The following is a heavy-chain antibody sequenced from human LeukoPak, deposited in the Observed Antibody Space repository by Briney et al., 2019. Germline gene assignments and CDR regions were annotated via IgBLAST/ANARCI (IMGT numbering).Heavy chain of an antibody. CDR1: GFTFSAYE. CDR2: LYSGGTT. D-gene: IGHD6-19*01. J-gene: IGHJ4*02. Sequence: PGGSLRLSCAASGFTFSAYEMNWIRQAPGKGLEWVSVLYSGGTTYYADSVKGRFTISRDNSKNTVYLQMNSLRAEDTAVYYCARDPRDRGWYFFDSWGQGTLVTVSS. V-gene: IGHV3-53*01. CDR3: ARDPRDRGWYFFDS.